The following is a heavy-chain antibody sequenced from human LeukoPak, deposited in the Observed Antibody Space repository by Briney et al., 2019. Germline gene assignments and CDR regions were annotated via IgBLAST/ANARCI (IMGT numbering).Heavy chain of an antibody. V-gene: IGHV3-48*04. J-gene: IGHJ4*02. CDR2: ITSTSSAT. CDR1: GSKFSSFS. D-gene: IGHD5-18*01. CDR3: ARAIASYGDSAY. Sequence: GGSLRLSCAASGSKFSSFSMGWFRQPPGKGLEWLSYITSTSSATYYADSLQGRFTISRDNAKNSLYLQINSLRADDTAVYYCARAIASYGDSAYWGQGTLVTVSS.